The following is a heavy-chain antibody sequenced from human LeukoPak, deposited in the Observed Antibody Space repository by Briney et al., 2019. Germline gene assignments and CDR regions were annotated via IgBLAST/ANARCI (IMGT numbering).Heavy chain of an antibody. D-gene: IGHD3-22*01. Sequence: ASVKVSCKASGYTLTGYYMHWVRQAPGQGLEWMGWINPNSGGTNYAQKFQGRVTMTRDTSISTAYMELSRLRSDDTAVYYCARRGIYYYDSSGYYCDAFDIWGQGTMVTVSS. CDR3: ARRGIYYYDSSGYYCDAFDI. V-gene: IGHV1-2*02. CDR1: GYTLTGYY. J-gene: IGHJ3*02. CDR2: INPNSGGT.